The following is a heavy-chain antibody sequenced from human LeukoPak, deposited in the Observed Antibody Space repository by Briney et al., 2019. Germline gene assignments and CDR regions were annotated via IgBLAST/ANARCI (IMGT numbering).Heavy chain of an antibody. CDR1: GFTFRDYQ. J-gene: IGHJ4*02. CDR3: ARSGYGDYDY. Sequence: PGGSLRLSCEASGFTFRDYQMSWIRQAPGKGLEWISYIHSNPRTIYYADSAKGRFTISRDNAKNSLYLQMNSLRVDDTAVYYCARSGYGDYDYWGQGTRVTVSS. V-gene: IGHV3-11*01. CDR2: IHSNPRTI. D-gene: IGHD4-17*01.